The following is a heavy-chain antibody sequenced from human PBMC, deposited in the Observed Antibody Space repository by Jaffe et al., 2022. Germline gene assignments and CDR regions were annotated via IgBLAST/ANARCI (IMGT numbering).Heavy chain of an antibody. CDR1: GGTFSSYA. J-gene: IGHJ4*02. V-gene: IGHV1-69*05. Sequence: QVQLVQSGAEVKKPGSSVKVSCKASGGTFSSYAISWVRQAPGQGLEWMGGIIPIFGTANYAQKFQGRVTITTDESTSTAYMELSSLRSEDTAVYYCARVKYYDILTGRYYFDYWGQGTLVTVSS. CDR2: IIPIFGTA. D-gene: IGHD3-9*01. CDR3: ARVKYYDILTGRYYFDY.